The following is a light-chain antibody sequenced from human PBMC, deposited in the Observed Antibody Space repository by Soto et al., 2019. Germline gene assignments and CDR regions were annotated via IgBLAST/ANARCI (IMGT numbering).Light chain of an antibody. CDR2: DAS. CDR1: QSISSY. Sequence: EIVLTQSPATLSLSPGERATLSCRASQSISSYLAWYQQKPGQAPRLLIYDASNRATGIPARFSGSGSGTDFTLTTSSLEPEDFAVYYCQQRSNWLRTFGPGTKVDIK. CDR3: QQRSNWLRT. V-gene: IGKV3-11*01. J-gene: IGKJ3*01.